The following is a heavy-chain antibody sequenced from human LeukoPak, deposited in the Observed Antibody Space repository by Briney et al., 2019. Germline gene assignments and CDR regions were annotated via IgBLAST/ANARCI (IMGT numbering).Heavy chain of an antibody. V-gene: IGHV3-30*02. CDR2: IRYDGSNK. J-gene: IGHJ3*02. D-gene: IGHD3-22*01. CDR3: AKRFLTYYYDSSGNDDAFDI. CDR1: GFTFSSYG. Sequence: GGTLRLSCAASGFTFSSYGMYWVRQAPGKGLEWVAFIRYDGSNKYYADSVKGRFTISRDNSKDTLYLQMNSLRAEDTAVYYCAKRFLTYYYDSSGNDDAFDIWGQGTMVTVSS.